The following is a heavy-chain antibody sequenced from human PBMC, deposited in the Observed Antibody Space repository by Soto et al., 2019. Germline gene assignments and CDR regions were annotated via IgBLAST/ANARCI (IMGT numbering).Heavy chain of an antibody. D-gene: IGHD3-10*01. CDR3: AKDPIAVRGVKNYYFDY. V-gene: IGHV3-30*18. J-gene: IGHJ4*02. Sequence: PGGSLRLSCAASGFTFSSYGMHWVRQAPGKGLEWVAVISYDGSNKYYADSVKGRFTISRDNSKNTLYLQMNSLRAEDTAVYYCAKDPIAVRGVKNYYFDYWGQGTLVTVSS. CDR1: GFTFSSYG. CDR2: ISYDGSNK.